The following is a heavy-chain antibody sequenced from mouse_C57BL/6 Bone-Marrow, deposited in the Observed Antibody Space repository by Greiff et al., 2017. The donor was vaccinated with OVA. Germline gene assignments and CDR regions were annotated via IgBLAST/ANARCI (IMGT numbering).Heavy chain of an antibody. Sequence: EVNLVESGGGLVKPGGSLKLSCAASGFTFSSYAMSWVRQTPEKRLEWVATISDGGSYTSYPDNVKGRFTISRDNAKNNLYLQMSHLKSEDTAMYYCAREIYYYGSSLYYARDYWGQGTSVTVSS. V-gene: IGHV5-4*01. CDR2: ISDGGSYT. CDR3: AREIYYYGSSLYYARDY. CDR1: GFTFSSYA. D-gene: IGHD1-1*01. J-gene: IGHJ4*01.